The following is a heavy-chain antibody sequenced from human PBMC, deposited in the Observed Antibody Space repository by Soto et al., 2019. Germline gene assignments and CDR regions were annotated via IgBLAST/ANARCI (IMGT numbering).Heavy chain of an antibody. CDR2: IYYSGST. V-gene: IGHV4-31*03. D-gene: IGHD3-10*01. J-gene: IGHJ4*02. Sequence: TLSLTCTVSGGSISSGGYYWSWIRQHPGKGLEWIGYIYYSGSTYYNPSLTSLKSRVTMSVDTSKNQFSLKLSSVTAADTAVYYCARGSGFGELIPFDYWGQGTLVTVSS. CDR1: GGSISSGGYY. CDR3: ARGSGFGELIPFDY.